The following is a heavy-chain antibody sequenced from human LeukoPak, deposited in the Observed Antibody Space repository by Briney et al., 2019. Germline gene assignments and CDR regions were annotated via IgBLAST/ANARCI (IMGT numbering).Heavy chain of an antibody. CDR3: TRSPYSSSWTFEY. D-gene: IGHD6-13*01. Sequence: GGSLRLSCAASGFTFSSYEMNWVRQAPGKGLEWVSYISSSGSTIYYADSVKGRFTISRDNAKNSLYLQMNSLRAEDTAVYYCTRSPYSSSWTFEYWGQGTLVSVPS. V-gene: IGHV3-48*03. CDR1: GFTFSSYE. CDR2: ISSSGSTI. J-gene: IGHJ4*02.